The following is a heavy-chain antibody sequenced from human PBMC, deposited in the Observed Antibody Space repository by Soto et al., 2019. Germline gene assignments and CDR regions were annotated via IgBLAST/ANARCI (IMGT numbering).Heavy chain of an antibody. CDR2: VYYGGTA. CDR3: ARGNPQLRGVFDF. CDR1: GASLSSGGYS. Sequence: NPSETLSLTCSVSGASLSSGGYSWSWFRRPPGKALEWIAYVYYGGTASYNPCLKSRVTISVDSSRNQFSLTVKSVTAADTAAYLCARGNPQLRGVFDFCGRGTQVTVSS. D-gene: IGHD3-10*01. J-gene: IGHJ4*02. V-gene: IGHV4-30-2*01.